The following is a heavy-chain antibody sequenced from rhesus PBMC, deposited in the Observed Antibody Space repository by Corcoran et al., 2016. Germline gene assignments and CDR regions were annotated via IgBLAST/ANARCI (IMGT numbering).Heavy chain of an antibody. CDR1: GFSISTTGPG. CDR3: ARVPYFYGTADY. CDR2: IYWNDNK. D-gene: IGHD3-28*01. J-gene: IGHJ4*01. Sequence: QVTLRESGRALVKPTQTLTLTCTFSGFSISTTGPGVGWLRLPPGKAPEWHASIYWNDNKYYITSLKSRLTISKDTAKNQLVLTMTNMDPIDTATYHCARVPYFYGTADYWGQGLLVTVSS. V-gene: IGHV2-95*01.